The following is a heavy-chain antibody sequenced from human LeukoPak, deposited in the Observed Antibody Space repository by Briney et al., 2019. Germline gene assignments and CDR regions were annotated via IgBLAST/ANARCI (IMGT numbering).Heavy chain of an antibody. CDR3: ARDSHYYDSSGYYFDY. CDR2: IYTSGST. J-gene: IGHJ4*02. D-gene: IGHD3-22*01. Sequence: SETLSLTCTVSGGSISSYYWSWIRQPAGKGLEWIGRIYTSGSTNYNPSLKSRVTMSVDTSKNQSSLKLSSVTAADTAVYYCARDSHYYDSSGYYFDYWGQGTLVTVSS. CDR1: GGSISSYY. V-gene: IGHV4-4*07.